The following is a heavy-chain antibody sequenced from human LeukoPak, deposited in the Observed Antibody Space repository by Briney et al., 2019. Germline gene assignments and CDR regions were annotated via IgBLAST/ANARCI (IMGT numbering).Heavy chain of an antibody. CDR1: GFTFSSYA. CDR3: ARDSLRDSYGLFDY. D-gene: IGHD5-18*01. CDR2: ISYDGSNK. V-gene: IGHV3-30-3*01. Sequence: PGGSLRLSCAASGFTFSSYAMHWVRQAPGKGLEWVAVISYDGSNKYYADSVKGRFTISRDNSKNALYLQMNSLRAEDTAVYYCARDSLRDSYGLFDYWGQGTLVTVSS. J-gene: IGHJ4*02.